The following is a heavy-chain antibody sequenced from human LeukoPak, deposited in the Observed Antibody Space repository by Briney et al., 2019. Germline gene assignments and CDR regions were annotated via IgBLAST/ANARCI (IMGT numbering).Heavy chain of an antibody. J-gene: IGHJ4*02. CDR3: ARDYGYSSPFDY. D-gene: IGHD6-19*01. V-gene: IGHV1-69*13. CDR2: IIPIFGTA. CDR1: GGTFSSYA. Sequence: SVKVSCKASGGTFSSYAISWVRQAPGQGLEWMGGIIPIFGTANYAQKFQGRVTITADESTSTAYMELRSLRSDDTAVYYCARDYGYSSPFDYWGQGTLVTVSS.